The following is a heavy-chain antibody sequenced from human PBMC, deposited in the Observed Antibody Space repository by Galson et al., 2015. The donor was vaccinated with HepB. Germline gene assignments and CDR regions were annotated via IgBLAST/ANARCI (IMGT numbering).Heavy chain of an antibody. J-gene: IGHJ4*02. CDR1: GGSISSGDYY. Sequence: CTVSGGSISSGDYYWSWIRQPPGKGLEWIGYIYYSGSTYYNPSLKSRVTISVDTSKNQFSLKLSSVTAADTAVYYCARDSVGDSGSYSSYWGQGTLVTVSS. V-gene: IGHV4-30-4*01. CDR2: IYYSGST. D-gene: IGHD1-26*01. CDR3: ARDSVGDSGSYSSY.